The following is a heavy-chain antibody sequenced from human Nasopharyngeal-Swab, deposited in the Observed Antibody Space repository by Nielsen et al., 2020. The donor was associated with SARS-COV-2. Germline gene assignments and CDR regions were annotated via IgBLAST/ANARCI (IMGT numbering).Heavy chain of an antibody. J-gene: IGHJ6*02. Sequence: GSPLKISCAASGFTFSSYGMHWVRQAPGKGLEWVAVIWYDGSNKYYADSVKGRFTISRDNSKNTLYLQMNSLRAEDTAVYYCARDEGYSSSWYYYYYYGMDVWGQGTTVTVSS. CDR1: GFTFSSYG. D-gene: IGHD6-13*01. CDR3: ARDEGYSSSWYYYYYYGMDV. V-gene: IGHV3-33*01. CDR2: IWYDGSNK.